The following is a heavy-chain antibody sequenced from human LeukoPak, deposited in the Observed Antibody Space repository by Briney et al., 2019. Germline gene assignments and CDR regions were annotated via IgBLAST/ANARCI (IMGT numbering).Heavy chain of an antibody. CDR1: GGTFSSYA. CDR3: ARSDGCGGDCYWYFDL. CDR2: IIPIFGTA. D-gene: IGHD2-21*02. Sequence: ASVKVSCKASGGTFSSYAISWVRQAPGQGLEWMGGIIPIFGTANYAQKFQGRVTITADKSTSTAYMELSSLRSEDTAVYYCARSDGCGGDCYWYFDLWGRGTLVTVSS. J-gene: IGHJ2*01. V-gene: IGHV1-69*06.